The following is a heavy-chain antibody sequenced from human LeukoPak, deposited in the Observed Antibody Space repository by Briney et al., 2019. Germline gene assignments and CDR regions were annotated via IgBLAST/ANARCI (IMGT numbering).Heavy chain of an antibody. J-gene: IGHJ4*02. CDR1: GGSLSTYY. CDR2: IYNSEST. CDR3: AREKVGAAHFDY. Sequence: SETLSLTCTVSGGSLSTYYWSWIRQPPGKGLEWIGYIYNSESTNYNPSLKSRVTISVDTSKNQFSLKLSSVTAADTAVYYCAREKVGAAHFDYWGQGTLVTVSS. D-gene: IGHD1-26*01. V-gene: IGHV4-59*01.